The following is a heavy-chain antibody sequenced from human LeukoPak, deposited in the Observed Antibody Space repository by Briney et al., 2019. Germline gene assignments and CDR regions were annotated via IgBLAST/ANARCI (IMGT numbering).Heavy chain of an antibody. CDR2: ISGGGGGT. V-gene: IGHV3-23*01. J-gene: IGHJ6*02. CDR1: GFTFSSYA. CDR3: AKDLGGKPYYYGWDV. Sequence: GGSLRLSCAASGFTFSSYAMSWVRQAPGKGLEWVSAISGGGGGTFYADSVKGRFTISRDNSKNTLYLEVNSLRAEDTAVYYCAKDLGGKPYYYGWDVWGQGTTVTVSS.